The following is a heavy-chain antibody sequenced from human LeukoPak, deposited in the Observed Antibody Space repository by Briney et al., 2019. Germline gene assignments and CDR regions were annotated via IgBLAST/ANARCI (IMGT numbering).Heavy chain of an antibody. V-gene: IGHV4-4*02. CDR3: ASLAVAGTDDAFDI. D-gene: IGHD6-19*01. CDR1: GGSISSSNW. CDR2: IYHSGST. J-gene: IGHJ3*02. Sequence: PSETLSLTCAVSGGSISSSNWWSWVRQPPGKGLEWIGEIYHSGSTNYNPSLKSRVTISVDKSKNQFSLKLSSVTAADTAVYYCASLAVAGTDDAFDIWGQGTMVTVSS.